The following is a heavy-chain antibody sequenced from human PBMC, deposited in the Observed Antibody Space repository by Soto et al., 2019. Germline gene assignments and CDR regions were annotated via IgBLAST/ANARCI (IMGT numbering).Heavy chain of an antibody. CDR2: ISHDGGTK. J-gene: IGHJ4*02. V-gene: IGHV3-30*04. D-gene: IGHD1-26*01. CDR1: GFVFRDFP. CDR3: ARESSVGHFDS. Sequence: PVGSLRLSCGVSGFVFRDFPINWVRQAPGKGLEWVAVISHDGGTKKFADSVQGRFSISRDNFKDTVFLHMNSLRLEDTAMYYCARESSVGHFDSWGRGTPVTVSS.